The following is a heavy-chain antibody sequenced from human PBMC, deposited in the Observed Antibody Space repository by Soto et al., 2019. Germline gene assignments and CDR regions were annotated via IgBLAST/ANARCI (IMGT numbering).Heavy chain of an antibody. CDR1: GGSFSGYY. J-gene: IGHJ4*02. CDR3: ARDKITGLFEY. D-gene: IGHD2-8*02. CDR2: INHSGST. V-gene: IGHV4-34*01. Sequence: SETLSLTCAVYGGSFSGYYWTWIRQPPGTGLEWIGEINHSGSTNYNPSLKRRVTIAVDTSKNQFSLKRTSVTAADTAVYYCARDKITGLFEYWGQGTLVTVSS.